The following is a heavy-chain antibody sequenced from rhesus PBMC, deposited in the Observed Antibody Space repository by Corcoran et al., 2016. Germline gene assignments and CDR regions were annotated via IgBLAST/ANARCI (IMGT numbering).Heavy chain of an antibody. CDR3: AREHDV. V-gene: IGHV4S9*01. Sequence: QVQLQESGPGLVKPSETLSLTCIVSGGFLSDSYFLHCVRQPPGKGLEWLGTIYVGGGRTIDNPSRKSRLNISKDTSKNQFFLKLNSVTAADTAFYFCAREHDVWGPGVLVTVSP. CDR2: IYVGGGRT. CDR1: GGFLSDSYF. J-gene: IGHJ5-1*01.